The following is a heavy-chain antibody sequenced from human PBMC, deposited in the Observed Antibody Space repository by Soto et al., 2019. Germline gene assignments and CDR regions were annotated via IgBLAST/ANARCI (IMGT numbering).Heavy chain of an antibody. V-gene: IGHV4-30-4*01. CDR1: GGSISSGDYY. Sequence: QVQLQESGPGLVKPSQTLSLTCTVSGGSISSGDYYWSWIRQPPGKGLEWIEYIYYSGSTYYNPSLKSRVTISVVTSKNQFSLKLSSVTAADTAVYYCARNYDSSGYYPYYFDYWGQGTLVTVSS. J-gene: IGHJ4*02. D-gene: IGHD3-22*01. CDR2: IYYSGST. CDR3: ARNYDSSGYYPYYFDY.